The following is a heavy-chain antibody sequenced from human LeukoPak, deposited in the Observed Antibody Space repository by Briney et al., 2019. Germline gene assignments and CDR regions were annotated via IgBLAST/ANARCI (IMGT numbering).Heavy chain of an antibody. J-gene: IGHJ3*02. CDR3: ARRAPAEGDAFDI. CDR1: GYAFTGYY. CDR2: INPNSGGT. V-gene: IGHV1-2*02. Sequence: ASVKVSCKASGYAFTGYYMHWVRQAPGQGLEWMGWINPNSGGTDYAQKFQGRVTMTRDTSISTAYMELSRLRSDDTAVYYCARRAPAEGDAFDIWAKGQRSPSLQ. D-gene: IGHD2-15*01.